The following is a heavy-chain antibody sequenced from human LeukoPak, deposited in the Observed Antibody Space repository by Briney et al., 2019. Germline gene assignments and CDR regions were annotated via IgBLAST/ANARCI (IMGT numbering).Heavy chain of an antibody. D-gene: IGHD3-10*01. CDR3: ARVGLGSGSSTGNYYYMDV. CDR1: GGSISSSSYY. Sequence: SETLSLTCTVSGGSISSSSYYWGWIRQPPGKGLEWLGSVYYSGSTYYNPSLKSRVTISVDTSKNQFSLKLSSVTAADTAVYYCARVGLGSGSSTGNYYYMDVWGKGTTVTVSS. V-gene: IGHV4-39*01. J-gene: IGHJ6*03. CDR2: VYYSGST.